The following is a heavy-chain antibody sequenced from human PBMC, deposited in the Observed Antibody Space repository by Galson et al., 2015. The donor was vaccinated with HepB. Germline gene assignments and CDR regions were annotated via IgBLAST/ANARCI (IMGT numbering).Heavy chain of an antibody. D-gene: IGHD3-3*01. CDR2: ISAYNGNT. CDR1: GYTFTSYG. CDR3: AADRDFWSGYANFDY. J-gene: IGHJ4*02. Sequence: SVKVSCKASGYTFTSYGISWVRQAPGQGLEWMGWISAYNGNTNYAQKLQGRVTMTTDTSTSTAYMELRSLRSDDTAVYYCAADRDFWSGYANFDYWGQGTLVTVSS. V-gene: IGHV1-18*01.